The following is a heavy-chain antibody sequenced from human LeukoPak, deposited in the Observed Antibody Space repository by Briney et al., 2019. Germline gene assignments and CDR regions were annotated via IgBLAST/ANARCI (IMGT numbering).Heavy chain of an antibody. J-gene: IGHJ4*02. CDR1: GGSFSGYY. D-gene: IGHD3-10*01. V-gene: IGHV4-34*01. CDR2: INHSGST. Sequence: SETLSLTCAVYGGSFSGYYWSWIRQPPGKGLEWIGEINHSGSTNYNPSLKSRVTISVDTSKNQFSLKLSSVTAADTAVYYCARQLGKTYYHGSGSYPYFDYWGQGTLVTVSS. CDR3: ARQLGKTYYHGSGSYPYFDY.